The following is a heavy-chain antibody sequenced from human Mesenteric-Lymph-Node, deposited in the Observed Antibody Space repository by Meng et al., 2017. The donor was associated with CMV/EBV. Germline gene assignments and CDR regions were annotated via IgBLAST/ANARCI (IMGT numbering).Heavy chain of an antibody. CDR2: IFSGGTT. CDR3: ASWRQVDLQWNALDL. J-gene: IGHJ3*01. V-gene: IGHV3-53*05. CDR1: GFTVSSNY. Sequence: GESLKISCAASGFTVSSNYMSWVRQAPGKGPEWVSVIFSGGTTYYADSVKGRFTVSRDDSKNTLDLQMNSLRAEDTATYYCASWRQVDLQWNALDLWGQGIMVTVSS. D-gene: IGHD1-1*01.